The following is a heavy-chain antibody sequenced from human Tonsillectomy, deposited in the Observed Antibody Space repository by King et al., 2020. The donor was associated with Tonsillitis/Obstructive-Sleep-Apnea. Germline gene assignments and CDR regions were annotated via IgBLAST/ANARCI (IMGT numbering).Heavy chain of an antibody. CDR3: ARRGGGIVVVPAVRDAFDI. CDR1: GYSFTSYW. Sequence: QLVQSGAEVKKPGESLKISCKGSGYSFTSYWIGWVRQMPGKGLEWMGIIYPGDSVTRYSPSFQGQVTSSADKSISTAYLQWSSLKASDTAMYYCARRGGGIVVVPAVRDAFDIWGQGTMVTVSS. J-gene: IGHJ3*02. V-gene: IGHV5-51*01. D-gene: IGHD2-2*01. CDR2: IYPGDSVT.